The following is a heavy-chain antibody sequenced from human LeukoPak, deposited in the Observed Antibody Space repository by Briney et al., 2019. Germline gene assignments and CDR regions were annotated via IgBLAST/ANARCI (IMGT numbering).Heavy chain of an antibody. J-gene: IGHJ4*02. CDR1: GFTLSNYW. V-gene: IGHV3-74*03. D-gene: IGHD1-26*01. CDR3: VVGGGIY. CDR2: ISSDGSST. Sequence: GGSLRLSCAASGFTLSNYWTHWVRQAPGKGLVWVSRISSDGSSTLYADSVKGRFTISRDNAKNTLHLQMNSLRADDTAVYYCVVGGGIYWGQGTLVTVS.